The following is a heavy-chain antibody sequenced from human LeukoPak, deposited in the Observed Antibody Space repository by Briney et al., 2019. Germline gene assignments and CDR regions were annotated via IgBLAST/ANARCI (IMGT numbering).Heavy chain of an antibody. CDR2: INNRADET. J-gene: IGHJ4*02. Sequence: PGGSLRLSCAASGFTFSDYGMSWFRQAPGKGLEWVSTINNRADETHYADSVRGRFTISRGNSKSTLTLQMSSLRVEDTAVYYCERDPSEYEYNRGWHRDFWGQGSQVTVSS. V-gene: IGHV3-23*01. D-gene: IGHD6-19*01. CDR3: ERDPSEYEYNRGWHRDF. CDR1: GFTFSDYG.